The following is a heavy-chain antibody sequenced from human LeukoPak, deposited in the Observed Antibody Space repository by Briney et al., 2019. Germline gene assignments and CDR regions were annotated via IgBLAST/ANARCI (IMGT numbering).Heavy chain of an antibody. D-gene: IGHD6-13*01. CDR2: INPNSGGT. J-gene: IGHJ4*02. V-gene: IGHV1-2*06. CDR3: ARYSSSWYGGYDY. CDR1: GYTFTGYY. Sequence: GASVKVSCKASGYTFTGYYMHWVRQAPGQGLEWMGRINPNSGGTNYAQKFQGRVTMTRDTPISTAYMELSRLRSDDTAVYYCARYSSSWYGGYDYWGQGTLVTVSS.